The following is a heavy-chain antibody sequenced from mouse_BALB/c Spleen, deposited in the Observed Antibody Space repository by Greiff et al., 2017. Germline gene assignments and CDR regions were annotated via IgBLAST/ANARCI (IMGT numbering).Heavy chain of an antibody. CDR3: ARDRGPVGY. V-gene: IGHV2-9*02. CDR2: IWAGGST. CDR1: GFSLTSYG. J-gene: IGHJ3*01. Sequence: QVQLKESGPGLVAPSQSLSITCTVSGFSLTSYGVHWVRQPPGKGLEWLGVIWAGGSTNYNSALMSRLSISKDNSKSQVFLKMNSLQTDDTAMYYCARDRGPVGYWGQGTLVTVSA. D-gene: IGHD1-1*01.